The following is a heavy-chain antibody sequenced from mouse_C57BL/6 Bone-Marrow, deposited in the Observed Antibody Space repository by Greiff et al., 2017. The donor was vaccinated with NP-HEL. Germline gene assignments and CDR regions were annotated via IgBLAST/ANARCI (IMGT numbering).Heavy chain of an antibody. V-gene: IGHV1-59*01. CDR2: IDPSDSYT. CDR1: GYTFTSYW. D-gene: IGHD1-1*01. J-gene: IGHJ3*01. Sequence: QVQLQQSGAELVRPGTSVKLSCKASGYTFTSYWMHWVKQRPGQGLEWIGVIDPSDSYTNYNQKFKGKATLTVDTSSSTAYMQLSSLTSEDSAVYYCAREDNYCGSSYVAWFAYWGRGTLVTVSA. CDR3: AREDNYCGSSYVAWFAY.